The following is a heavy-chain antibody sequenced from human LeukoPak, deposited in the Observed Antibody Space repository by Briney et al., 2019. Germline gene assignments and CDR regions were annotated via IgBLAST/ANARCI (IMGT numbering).Heavy chain of an antibody. V-gene: IGHV1-18*04. D-gene: IGHD6-19*01. CDR3: ASASTGYSSGWYGAKYMDV. CDR2: ISTYNGNT. J-gene: IGHJ6*03. Sequence: GASVKVSCKASGYSFPSYGISWVRQAPGQGLEWMGWISTYNGNTNYAQKFQGRVTMTTDTSTTTAYMELRSLRSEDTAVYYCASASTGYSSGWYGAKYMDVWGKGTTVTVSS. CDR1: GYSFPSYG.